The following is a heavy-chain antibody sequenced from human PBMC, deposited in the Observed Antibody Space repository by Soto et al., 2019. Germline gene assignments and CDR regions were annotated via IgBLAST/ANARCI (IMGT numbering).Heavy chain of an antibody. Sequence: QITLKESGPTLVKPTQTLTLTCTFSGFSLSTSGVGVGWIRQPPGKALEWLALIYWDDDKRYRPSLKSRLTITKDNSKNQVVLTMTNMDPVDTATYYCEHTVVPAAKGGDWFDPCGQGTLVTVSS. V-gene: IGHV2-5*02. CDR3: EHTVVPAAKGGDWFDP. CDR2: IYWDDDK. CDR1: GFSLSTSGVG. J-gene: IGHJ5*02. D-gene: IGHD2-2*01.